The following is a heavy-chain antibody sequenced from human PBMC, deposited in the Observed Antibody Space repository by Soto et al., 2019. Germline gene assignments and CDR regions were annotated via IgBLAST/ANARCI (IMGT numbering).Heavy chain of an antibody. Sequence: GGSLRLSCAASGFTFSDYYMSWIRQAPGKGLEWVSYISSSSSYTNYADSVKGRFTISRDNAKNSLYLQMNSLRAEDTAVYYCARVGREMATILPTNPFDYWGQGTLVTVSS. D-gene: IGHD5-12*01. CDR3: ARVGREMATILPTNPFDY. J-gene: IGHJ4*02. V-gene: IGHV3-11*06. CDR1: GFTFSDYY. CDR2: ISSSSSYT.